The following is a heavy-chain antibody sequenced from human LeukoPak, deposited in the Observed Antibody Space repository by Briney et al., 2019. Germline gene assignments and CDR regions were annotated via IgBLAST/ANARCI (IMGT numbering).Heavy chain of an antibody. Sequence: SVKVSCKASGGTFSSYAISWVRQAPGQGLEWMGGIIPIFGTANYAQKFQGRVTITADESTSTAYMKLSSLRSEDTAVYYCAVETYYYGSGSYSIDYWGQGTLVTVSS. D-gene: IGHD3-10*01. CDR2: IIPIFGTA. J-gene: IGHJ4*02. V-gene: IGHV1-69*01. CDR1: GGTFSSYA. CDR3: AVETYYYGSGSYSIDY.